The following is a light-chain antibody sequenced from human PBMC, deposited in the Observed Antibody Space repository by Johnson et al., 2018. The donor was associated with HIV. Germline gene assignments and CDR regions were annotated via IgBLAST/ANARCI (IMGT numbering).Light chain of an antibody. CDR1: SSNIGNNY. V-gene: IGLV1-51*02. CDR2: ENN. J-gene: IGLJ1*01. Sequence: QSVLTQPPSVSAAPGQKVTISCSGSSSNIGNNYVSWYQQLPGTAPILLIYENNKRPSGIPDRFYGSTSGTSATLAITGLQTGDEADYYCGTWDTSLGAQYVFGSGTKVTVL. CDR3: GTWDTSLGAQYV.